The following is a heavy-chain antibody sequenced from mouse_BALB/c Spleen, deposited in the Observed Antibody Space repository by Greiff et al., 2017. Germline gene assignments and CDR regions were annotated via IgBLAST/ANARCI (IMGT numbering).Heavy chain of an antibody. CDR3: VRRGTTVDYAMDY. CDR1: GFTFNTYA. Sequence: EVKLVESGGGLVQPKGSLKLSCAASGFTFNTYAMNWVRQAPGKGLEWVARIRSKSNNYATYYADSVKDRFTISRDDSQSMLYLQMNNLKTEDTAMYYCVRRGTTVDYAMDYWGQGTSVTVSS. CDR2: IRSKSNNYAT. D-gene: IGHD1-1*01. V-gene: IGHV10-1*02. J-gene: IGHJ4*01.